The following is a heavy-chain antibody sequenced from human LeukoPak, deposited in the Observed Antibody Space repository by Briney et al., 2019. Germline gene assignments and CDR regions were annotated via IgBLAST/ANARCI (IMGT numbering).Heavy chain of an antibody. D-gene: IGHD3-9*01. V-gene: IGHV4-59*01. J-gene: IGHJ5*02. CDR1: GGSISSYY. Sequence: SETLSLTCTVSGGSISSYYWSWIRQPPGKGLEWIGYIYYSGSTNYNPSLKSRVTISVDTSKNQFSLKLSSVTAADTAVYYCARDRDYDILTGYRHNWFDPWGQGTLVTVSS. CDR3: ARDRDYDILTGYRHNWFDP. CDR2: IYYSGST.